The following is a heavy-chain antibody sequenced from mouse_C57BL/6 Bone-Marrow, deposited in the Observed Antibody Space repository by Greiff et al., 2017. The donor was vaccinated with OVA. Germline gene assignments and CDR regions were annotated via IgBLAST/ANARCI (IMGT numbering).Heavy chain of an antibody. J-gene: IGHJ4*01. D-gene: IGHD1-1*01. V-gene: IGHV1-64*01. Sequence: VQLQQSGAELVKPGASVKLSCKASGYTFTSYWMHWVKQRPGQGLEWIGMIHPNSGSTNYNEKFKSKATLTVDKSSSTAYMQLSSLTSEDSAVYYCAGFTTVVAHYYAMDYWGQGTSVTVSS. CDR3: AGFTTVVAHYYAMDY. CDR2: IHPNSGST. CDR1: GYTFTSYW.